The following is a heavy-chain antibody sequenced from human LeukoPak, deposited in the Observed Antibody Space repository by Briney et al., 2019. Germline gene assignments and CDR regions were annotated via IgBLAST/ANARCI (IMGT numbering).Heavy chain of an antibody. CDR2: IYSDGSGGNT. Sequence: GGSLRLFCAVSGFTVSSNYFSWVRRAPGKGLEWVSIIYSDGSGGNTYYADSVKGRFTISRDNSKNTLYLQMNSLRAEDTAVYYCARGRYYYGSGSYPVYFDYWGQGTLVTVSS. V-gene: IGHV3-66*01. D-gene: IGHD3-10*01. J-gene: IGHJ4*02. CDR1: GFTVSSNY. CDR3: ARGRYYYGSGSYPVYFDY.